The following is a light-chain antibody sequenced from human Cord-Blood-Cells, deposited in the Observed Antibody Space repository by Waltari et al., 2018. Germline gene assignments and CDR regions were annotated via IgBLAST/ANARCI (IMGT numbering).Light chain of an antibody. J-gene: IGLJ2*01. CDR3: SSYAGSNSYVV. CDR1: SRDVGGYNN. CDR2: EVS. V-gene: IGLV2-8*01. Sequence: QSALTQPPSASGSPGQSVTIPCTGTSRDVGGYNNVSWYQQHPGQAPKLMIYEVSKRPSGVPDRFSGSKSGNTASLTVSGLQAEDEADYYCSSYAGSNSYVVFGGGTKLTVL.